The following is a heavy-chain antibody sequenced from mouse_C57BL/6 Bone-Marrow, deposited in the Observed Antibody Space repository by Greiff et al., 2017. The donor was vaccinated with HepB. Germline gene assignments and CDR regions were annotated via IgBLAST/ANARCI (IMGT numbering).Heavy chain of an antibody. CDR2: IDPSDSET. CDR1: GYTFTSYW. D-gene: IGHD1-1*01. Sequence: QVQLQQPGAELVRPGSSVKLSCKASGYTFTSYWMHWVKQRPIQGLEWIGNIDPSDSETHYNQKFKDKATLTVDKSSSTAYMQLSSLTSEDSAVYYCARSAIYYYGRWFAYWGQGTLVTVSA. J-gene: IGHJ3*01. V-gene: IGHV1-52*01. CDR3: ARSAIYYYGRWFAY.